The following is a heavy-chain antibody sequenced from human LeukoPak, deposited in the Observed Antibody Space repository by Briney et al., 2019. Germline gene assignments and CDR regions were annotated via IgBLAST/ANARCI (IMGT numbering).Heavy chain of an antibody. CDR2: IIPIFGTA. Sequence: SVKVSCKASGGTFSSYAISWVRQAPGQGLEWMGGIIPIFGTANYAQKFQGRVTITADESTSTAYMELSSLRSEDTAVYYCARKRVGGPAAMNNWFDPWGQGTLVTVSS. CDR1: GGTFSSYA. J-gene: IGHJ5*02. D-gene: IGHD2-2*01. CDR3: ARKRVGGPAAMNNWFDP. V-gene: IGHV1-69*13.